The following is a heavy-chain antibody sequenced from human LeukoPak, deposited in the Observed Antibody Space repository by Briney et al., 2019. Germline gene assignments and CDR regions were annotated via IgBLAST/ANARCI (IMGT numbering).Heavy chain of an antibody. D-gene: IGHD5-24*01. CDR3: ARDREMAFDY. J-gene: IGHJ4*02. V-gene: IGHV3-30-3*01. CDR1: GFTFSSYA. Sequence: GGSLRLSCAASGFTFSSYAMHWVRQAPGKGLEWVAVISYDGSNKYYADSVKGRFTISRDNSKNTLYPQMNSLRAEDTAVYYCARDREMAFDYWGQGTLVTVSS. CDR2: ISYDGSNK.